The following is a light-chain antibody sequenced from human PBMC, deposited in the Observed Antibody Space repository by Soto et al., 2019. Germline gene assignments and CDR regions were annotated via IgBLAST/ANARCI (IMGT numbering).Light chain of an antibody. J-gene: IGLJ1*01. CDR1: SSNIGAGYD. CDR3: QSYDSSLSAYV. Sequence: QSVLTQPPSVSGAPGQRDTISCTGSSSNIGAGYDVHWYQQLPGTAPKLLIYGNSNRPSGVPDRFSGSKSGTSASLAITGLQAEDEADYYCQSYDSSLSAYVFGTGTK. CDR2: GNS. V-gene: IGLV1-40*01.